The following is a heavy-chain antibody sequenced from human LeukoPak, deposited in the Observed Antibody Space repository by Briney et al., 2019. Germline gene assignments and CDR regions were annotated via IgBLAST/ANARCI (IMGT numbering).Heavy chain of an antibody. CDR1: GYTFTSYA. D-gene: IGHD6-19*01. V-gene: IGHV7-4-1*02. CDR2: INTNTGNP. CDR3: ARMSGWHTGNYYYYYGLDV. J-gene: IGHJ6*02. Sequence: ASVKVSCKASGYTFTSYAMNWVRQAPGQGLEWMGWINTNTGNPTYAQGFTGRFVFSLDTSVSTAYLQISSLKAEDTAVYYCARMSGWHTGNYYYYYGLDVWGQGATVTVSS.